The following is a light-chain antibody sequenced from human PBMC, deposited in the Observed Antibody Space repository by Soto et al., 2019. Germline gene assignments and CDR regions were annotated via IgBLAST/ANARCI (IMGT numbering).Light chain of an antibody. CDR1: QSVDSN. V-gene: IGKV3D-15*01. J-gene: IGKJ5*01. CDR3: QQSYSTPIT. Sequence: EIVMTQSPATLSVSPGDGATLSCRASQSVDSNLAWYQQKPGQAPRLLIYGASSRATGIPDRFSGSGSGTDFTLTISSLQPEDFATYYCQQSYSTPITFGQGTRLEIK. CDR2: GAS.